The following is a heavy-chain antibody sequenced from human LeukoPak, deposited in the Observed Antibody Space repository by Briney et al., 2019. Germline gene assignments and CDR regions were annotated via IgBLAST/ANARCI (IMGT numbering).Heavy chain of an antibody. CDR2: IKQDGSDK. V-gene: IGHV3-7*01. CDR3: ARDSKSVPSSTSCSFFDY. D-gene: IGHD2-2*01. CDR1: GFLVNTNY. Sequence: GGSLRLSCAASGFLVNTNYMTWVRQAPGKGLEWVANIKQDGSDKKYVDSVKGRFTISRDNTKNSLYLQMNSLRAEDTAVYYCARDSKSVPSSTSCSFFDYWGQGTLDTVSS. J-gene: IGHJ4*02.